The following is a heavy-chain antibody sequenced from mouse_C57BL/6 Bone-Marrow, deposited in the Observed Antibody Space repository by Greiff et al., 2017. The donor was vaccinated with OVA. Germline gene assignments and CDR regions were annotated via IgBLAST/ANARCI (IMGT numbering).Heavy chain of an antibody. J-gene: IGHJ1*03. CDR3: ARVTTVVATNWYFDV. CDR2: IDPSDSYT. V-gene: IGHV1-69*01. D-gene: IGHD1-1*01. Sequence: QVQLQQPGAELVMPGASVKLSCKASGYTFTSYWMHWVKQRPGQGLAWIGEIDPSDSYTNYNQKFKGKSTLTVDKSSSTAYMQLSSLTSEDSAVYYCARVTTVVATNWYFDVWGTGTTVTVSS. CDR1: GYTFTSYW.